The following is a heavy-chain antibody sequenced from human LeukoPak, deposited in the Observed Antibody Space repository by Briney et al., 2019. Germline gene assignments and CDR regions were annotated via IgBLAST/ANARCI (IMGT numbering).Heavy chain of an antibody. CDR2: ISYSGST. J-gene: IGHJ4*02. Sequence: PSETLSLTCTASGGSISSSSYYWGWIRQPPGKGLEWIGTISYSGSTYYNPSLKSRATISVDTSKNQFSLKLSSVTAADTAVYYCARLLGFPYYFDYWGQGTLVTVSS. V-gene: IGHV4-39*01. CDR1: GGSISSSSYY. D-gene: IGHD2-2*03. CDR3: ARLLGFPYYFDY.